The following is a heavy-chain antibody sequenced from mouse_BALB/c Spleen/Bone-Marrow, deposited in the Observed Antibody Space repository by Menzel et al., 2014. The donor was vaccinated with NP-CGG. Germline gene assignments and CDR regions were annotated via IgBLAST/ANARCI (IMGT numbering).Heavy chain of an antibody. D-gene: IGHD2-4*01. CDR1: GFTFNSYG. CDR3: ARHAYYDQTEVSFVY. CDR2: ISGGGSYT. J-gene: IGHJ3*01. V-gene: IGHV5-9-2*01. Sequence: VQLKESGGGLVKSGGSLKLSCAASGFTFNSYGMSWVRQTPEERLEWVATISGGGSYTFYPDSVKGRFTISRDNAKNNLYLQLSSLRSEDTALYYCARHAYYDQTEVSFVYWGQGTLVTVSA.